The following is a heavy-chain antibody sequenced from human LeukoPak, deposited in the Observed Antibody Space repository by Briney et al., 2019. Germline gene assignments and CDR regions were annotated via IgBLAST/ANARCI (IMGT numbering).Heavy chain of an antibody. J-gene: IGHJ5*02. D-gene: IGHD6-13*01. V-gene: IGHV1-8*03. CDR3: ARVRIAADDHWFDP. CDR2: MNPNSGNT. Sequence: EASVKVSCKASGYTFTSYGINWVRQATGQGLEWMGWMNPNSGNTGYAQKFQGRVTITRNTSISTAYMELSSLRSEDTAVYYCARVRIAADDHWFDPWGQGTLVTVSS. CDR1: GYTFTSYG.